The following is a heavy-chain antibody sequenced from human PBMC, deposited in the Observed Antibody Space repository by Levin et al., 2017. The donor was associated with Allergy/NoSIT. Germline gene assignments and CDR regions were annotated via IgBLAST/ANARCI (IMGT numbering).Heavy chain of an antibody. CDR2: ISWNSGSI. CDR1: GFTFDDYA. J-gene: IGHJ3*02. D-gene: IGHD2-15*01. V-gene: IGHV3-9*01. Sequence: SLKISCAASGFTFDDYAMHWVRQAPGKGLEWVSGISWNSGSIGYADSVKGRFTISRDNAKNSLYLQMNSLRAEDTALYYCAKDIYFCSGGSCYSFVIWGQGTMVTVSS. CDR3: AKDIYFCSGGSCYSFVI.